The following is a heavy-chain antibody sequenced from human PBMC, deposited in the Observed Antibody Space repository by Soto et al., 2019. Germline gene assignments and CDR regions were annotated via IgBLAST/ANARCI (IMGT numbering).Heavy chain of an antibody. CDR3: AADLGPPYDSDNWFDP. J-gene: IGHJ5*02. CDR1: GFIFSHAW. D-gene: IGHD2-21*01. Sequence: EVQLVESGGDLVKPGGSLRLSCAASGFIFSHAWFHWVRQPPGKGLELVGRVKNNGGATAYAPSVKGRFIISRDDSKDMVDQQTSSLKTEDTGVYYCAADLGPPYDSDNWFDPWGQGTLVTVSS. V-gene: IGHV3-15*07. CDR2: VKNNGGAT.